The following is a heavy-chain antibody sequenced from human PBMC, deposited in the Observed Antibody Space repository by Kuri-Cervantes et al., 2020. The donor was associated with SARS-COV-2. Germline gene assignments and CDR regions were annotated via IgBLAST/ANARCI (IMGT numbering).Heavy chain of an antibody. Sequence: ASVKVSCKVSGYTLTELSMHWVRQAPGKGLEWMGGFDPEDGETIYAQKFQGRVTMTEDTSTDTAYMELSSLRSEDTAMYYCATRGSGEQLDGGYYYMDVWGKGTTVTVSS. D-gene: IGHD6-13*01. V-gene: IGHV1-24*01. CDR2: FDPEDGET. J-gene: IGHJ6*03. CDR3: ATRGSGEQLDGGYYYMDV. CDR1: GYTLTELS.